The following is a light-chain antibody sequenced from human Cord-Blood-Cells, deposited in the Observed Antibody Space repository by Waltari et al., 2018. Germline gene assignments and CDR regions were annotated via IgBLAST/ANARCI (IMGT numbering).Light chain of an antibody. CDR3: CSSAGSSTLV. V-gene: IGLV2-23*02. CDR2: EVS. J-gene: IGLJ2*01. Sequence: QSALTQPASVSGSPGQSLTISCTGTSSDVGGYNLVSWYQQHPGKAPKLMIYEVSKRPSWVSNRCSGSKTGNTASLTISSLQDEDEADYYCCSSAGSSTLVFGGGTKLTVL. CDR1: SSDVGGYNL.